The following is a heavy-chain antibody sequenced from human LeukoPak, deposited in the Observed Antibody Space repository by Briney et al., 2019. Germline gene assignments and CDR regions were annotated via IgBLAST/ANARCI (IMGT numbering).Heavy chain of an antibody. J-gene: IGHJ4*02. V-gene: IGHV3-20*04. CDR1: GFTFDDYG. CDR2: INWNGGST. CDR3: ARAKYYYDSSGYCD. Sequence: GSLRLSCAASGFTFDDYGMSWVRQAPGKGLEWVSGINWNGGSTGYADSVKGRFTISRDNAKNSLYLQMNSLRAEDTALYYCARAKYYYDSSGYCDWGQGTLVTVSS. D-gene: IGHD3-22*01.